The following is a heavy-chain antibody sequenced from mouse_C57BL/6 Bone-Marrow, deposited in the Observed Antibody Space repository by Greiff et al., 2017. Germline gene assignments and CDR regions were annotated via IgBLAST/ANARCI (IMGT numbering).Heavy chain of an antibody. CDR3: ARSGGLDY. CDR1: GYTFTSYW. D-gene: IGHD3-1*01. Sequence: QVQLQQPGAELVRPGTSVKLSCKASGYTFTSYWMHWVKQRPGQGLEWIGVIDPSDSYTNYNQKFKGKATLTVETSSSTAYMQLSSLTSEDSAVYYCARSGGLDYWGQGTTLTVSS. V-gene: IGHV1-59*01. CDR2: IDPSDSYT. J-gene: IGHJ2*01.